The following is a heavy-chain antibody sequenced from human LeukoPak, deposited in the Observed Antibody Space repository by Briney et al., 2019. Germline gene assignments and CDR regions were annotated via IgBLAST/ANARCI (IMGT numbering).Heavy chain of an antibody. CDR1: GGSISSSSYY. V-gene: IGHV4-39*01. J-gene: IGHJ4*02. Sequence: SETLSLTCTVSGGSISSSSYYWGWIRQPPGKGLEWIGSIHYSGSTYYNPSLNSRVTISEDTSKNQFSLKMSSVTAADTAVYYCARGPYSSDAGYWGQGTLVTVSS. D-gene: IGHD6-25*01. CDR3: ARGPYSSDAGY. CDR2: IHYSGST.